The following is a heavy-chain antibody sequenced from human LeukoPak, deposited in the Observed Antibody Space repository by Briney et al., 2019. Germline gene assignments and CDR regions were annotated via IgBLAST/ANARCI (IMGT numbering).Heavy chain of an antibody. CDR1: GGTLSRYA. J-gene: IGHJ5*02. CDR3: VSVVVVAPTSASFDP. V-gene: IGHV1-69*05. D-gene: IGHD2-15*01. CDR2: IIPIFGTA. Sequence: GASVKVSCKASGGTLSRYAISWVRQAPGQGLEWMGGIIPIFGTANYAQKFQGRVTITTDESTSTAYMELSSLRSEDTAVYYCVSVVVVAPTSASFDPWGQGTLVTVSS.